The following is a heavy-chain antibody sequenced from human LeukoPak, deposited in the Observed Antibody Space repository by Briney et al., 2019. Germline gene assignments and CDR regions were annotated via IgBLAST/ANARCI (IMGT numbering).Heavy chain of an antibody. CDR1: GLTFSSYS. D-gene: IGHD6-6*01. Sequence: GGSLRLSCAASGLTFSSYSMNWVRQAPGKGLEWVSSISSSSSYIYYADSVKGRFTISRDNAKNSLYLQMNSLRAEDTAVYYCASHWYSSSFPDYWGQGTLVTVSS. J-gene: IGHJ4*02. CDR3: ASHWYSSSFPDY. CDR2: ISSSSSYI. V-gene: IGHV3-21*01.